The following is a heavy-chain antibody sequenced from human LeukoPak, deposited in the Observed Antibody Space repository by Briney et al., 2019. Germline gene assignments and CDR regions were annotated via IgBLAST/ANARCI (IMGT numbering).Heavy chain of an antibody. CDR1: GGSVSSNSAA. CDR2: TYYRSKWYN. V-gene: IGHV6-1*01. CDR3: ARDQYSSGWYRFDY. J-gene: IGHJ4*02. D-gene: IGHD6-19*01. Sequence: SQTLSLTCAISGGSVSSNSAAWNWIRQSPSRGLEWLGRTYYRSKWYNDYAVSVKSRITINSDTSKNQFSLQLNSVTPEDSAVYYCARDQYSSGWYRFDYWGQGTLVTVSS.